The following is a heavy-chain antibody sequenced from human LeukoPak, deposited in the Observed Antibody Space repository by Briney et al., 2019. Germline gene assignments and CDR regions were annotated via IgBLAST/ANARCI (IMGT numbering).Heavy chain of an antibody. CDR3: AKDHIRGLPPTWCDP. CDR1: GFTFSSYA. D-gene: IGHD2-21*01. CDR2: ISGSGGST. J-gene: IGHJ5*02. V-gene: IGHV3-23*01. Sequence: GGSLRLSCAASGFTFSSYAMSWVRQAPGQGLEWVSAISGSGGSTYYADSVKGRFTISRDNSKNTLYLQMNSLRAEDTAVYYCAKDHIRGLPPTWCDPWGQGTLVTVSS.